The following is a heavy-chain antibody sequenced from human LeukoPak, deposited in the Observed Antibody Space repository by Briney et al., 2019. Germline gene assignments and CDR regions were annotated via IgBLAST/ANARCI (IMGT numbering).Heavy chain of an antibody. V-gene: IGHV4-59*02. J-gene: IGHJ4*02. CDR2: IYDSGST. CDR3: ARRSTGYGSGRTH. Sequence: SETLSLTCSVSGGSVSSYYWSWIRQPPGKGLEWIGYIYDSGSTNYNPSLKSRVTISVDTSKNQFSLKLSSVTAADTAVYYCARRSTGYGSGRTHWGQGTLVTVSS. CDR1: GGSVSSYY. D-gene: IGHD3-10*01.